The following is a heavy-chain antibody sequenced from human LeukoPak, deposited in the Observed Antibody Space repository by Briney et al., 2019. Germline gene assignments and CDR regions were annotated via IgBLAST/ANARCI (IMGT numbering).Heavy chain of an antibody. CDR1: GFTFSSYA. CDR3: AKDVRNSFAAYGMDV. V-gene: IGHV3-23*01. D-gene: IGHD2-21*01. Sequence: GGSLRLSCAASGFTFSSYAMSWVRQAPGKGLEWVSAISGSGGSTYYADFVKGRFTISRDNSKNTLYLQMNSLRAEDTAVYYCAKDVRNSFAAYGMDVWGQGTTVTVSS. J-gene: IGHJ6*02. CDR2: ISGSGGST.